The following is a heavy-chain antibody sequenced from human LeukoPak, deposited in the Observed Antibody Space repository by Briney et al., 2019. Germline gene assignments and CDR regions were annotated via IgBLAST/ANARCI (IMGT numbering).Heavy chain of an antibody. CDR1: GFTFSSYA. CDR3: ASSTYYYYMDV. CDR2: ISYDGSNK. V-gene: IGHV3-30*04. D-gene: IGHD2-2*01. Sequence: GWSLRLSCAASGFTFSSYAMHWVRQAPGKGLEWVAVISYDGSNKYYADSVKGRFTISRDNSKNTLYLQMNSLRAEDTAVYYCASSTYYYYMDVWGKGTTVTVSS. J-gene: IGHJ6*03.